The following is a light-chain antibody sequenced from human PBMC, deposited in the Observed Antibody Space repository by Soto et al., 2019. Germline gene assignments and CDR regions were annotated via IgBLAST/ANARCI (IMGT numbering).Light chain of an antibody. V-gene: IGKV3-20*01. Sequence: ETGLTQKPCNLSLAAEQRTTLSCRAIQRLSASDIAWYQQKPGQAPKFLIYGVSSRATGIPDRFSGSGSGTDFTLTISRLEPEDFAVYHCQQYGSSPLITFGQGTRLEIK. J-gene: IGKJ5*01. CDR2: GVS. CDR1: QRLSASD. CDR3: QQYGSSPLIT.